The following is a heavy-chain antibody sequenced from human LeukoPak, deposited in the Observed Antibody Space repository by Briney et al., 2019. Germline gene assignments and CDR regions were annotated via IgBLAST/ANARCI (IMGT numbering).Heavy chain of an antibody. CDR3: ATAKWDTAMDNFDY. Sequence: ASVKASCKVSGYTLTELSMHWVRQAPGKGLEWMGGFDPEDGETIYAQKFQGRVTMTEDTSTDTAYMELSSLRSEDTAVYYCATAKWDTAMDNFDYWGQGTLVTVSS. V-gene: IGHV1-24*01. CDR1: GYTLTELS. CDR2: FDPEDGET. D-gene: IGHD5-18*01. J-gene: IGHJ4*02.